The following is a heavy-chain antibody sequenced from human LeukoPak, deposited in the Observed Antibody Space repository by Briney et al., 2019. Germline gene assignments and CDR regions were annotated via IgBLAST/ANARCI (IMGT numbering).Heavy chain of an antibody. CDR2: ISYDGSNK. CDR3: AKGVIRGVISWFDP. V-gene: IGHV3-30*18. J-gene: IGHJ5*02. D-gene: IGHD3-10*01. Sequence: PGRSLGLSCAASGFTFSSYGMHWVRQAPGKGLEWVAVISYDGSNKYYADSVKGRFTISRDNSKNTLYLQMNSLRAEDTAVYYCAKGVIRGVISWFDPWGQGTLVTVSS. CDR1: GFTFSSYG.